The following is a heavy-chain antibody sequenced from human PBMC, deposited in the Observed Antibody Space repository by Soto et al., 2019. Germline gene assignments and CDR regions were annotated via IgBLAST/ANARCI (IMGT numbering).Heavy chain of an antibody. CDR1: GDTISTGGYS. CDR3: TRGGDAYKNGH. V-gene: IGHV4-30-2*02. CDR2: TYHSGNP. D-gene: IGHD2-21*01. J-gene: IGHJ4*02. Sequence: SETLSLTCGVSGDTISTGGYSWAWIRQPPGKALEWIGHTYHSGNPYYNPSLKSQVIISVDTSKNQFSLKLTSVNAADTAVYYCTRGGDAYKNGHWGQGTLVTVSS.